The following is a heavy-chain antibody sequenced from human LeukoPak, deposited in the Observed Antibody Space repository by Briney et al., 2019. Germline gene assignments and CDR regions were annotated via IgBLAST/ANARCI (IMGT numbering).Heavy chain of an antibody. CDR2: IYTSGST. Sequence: SETLSLTCTVSGGSISSYYWSWIRQPPGKGLEWIGYIYTSGSTNYNPSLKSRVTISVDTSKNQFSLKLSSVTAADTAVYYCARQRIYGSGRPIDYWGQGTLVTVSS. CDR3: ARQRIYGSGRPIDY. J-gene: IGHJ4*02. D-gene: IGHD3-10*01. CDR1: GGSISSYY. V-gene: IGHV4-4*09.